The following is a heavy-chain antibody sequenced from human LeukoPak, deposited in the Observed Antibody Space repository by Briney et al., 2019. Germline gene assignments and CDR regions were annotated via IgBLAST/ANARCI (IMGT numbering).Heavy chain of an antibody. Sequence: GGSLRLSCAASGFTVSSNYMSWVRQAPGKGLEWVSVIYSGGGTYYADSVKGRFTISRDNSKNTLYLQMNSLRAEDTAVYYCAREGFTGYYDYWGQGTLVTVSS. CDR2: IYSGGGT. CDR3: AREGFTGYYDY. J-gene: IGHJ4*02. D-gene: IGHD3-9*01. CDR1: GFTVSSNY. V-gene: IGHV3-53*01.